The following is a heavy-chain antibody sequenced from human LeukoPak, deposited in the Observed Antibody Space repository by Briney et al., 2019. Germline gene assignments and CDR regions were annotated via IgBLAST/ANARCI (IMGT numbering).Heavy chain of an antibody. CDR2: IVVGSGNT. CDR1: GFTFTSSA. D-gene: IGHD3-22*01. V-gene: IGHV1-58*02. Sequence: SVKVSCKASGFTFTSSAMQWVRQARGQRLEWIGWIVVGSGNTNYAQKFQERVTITRDMSASTAYMELSSLRSEDTAVYYCAADPTYYYDSSGYYRPDYWGQGTLVTVSS. J-gene: IGHJ4*02. CDR3: AADPTYYYDSSGYYRPDY.